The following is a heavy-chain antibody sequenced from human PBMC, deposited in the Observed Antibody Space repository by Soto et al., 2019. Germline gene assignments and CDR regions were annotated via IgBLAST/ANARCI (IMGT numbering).Heavy chain of an antibody. J-gene: IGHJ4*02. Sequence: QVQLQESGPGVVTPSETLSLTCTVSGDSIRDYSWSWIRQPPGKGLERIGYIYYTGTTNYNRSLRSRVTLSADTSKKQFSLSLGSVTTADTAVYYCARGAGSSSYHDDSHDYWGQGTLVTVSS. CDR3: ARGAGSSSYHDDSHDY. CDR2: IYYTGTT. CDR1: GDSIRDYS. V-gene: IGHV4-59*01. D-gene: IGHD3-22*01.